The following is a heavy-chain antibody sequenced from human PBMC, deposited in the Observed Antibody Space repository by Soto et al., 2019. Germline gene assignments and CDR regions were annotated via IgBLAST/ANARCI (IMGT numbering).Heavy chain of an antibody. D-gene: IGHD3-3*01. CDR3: ARAPIRFLEWLSSAHFDY. Sequence: SETLSLTCAVYGGSFSGYYWSWIRQPPGKGLEWIGEINHSGSTNYNPSLKSRVTISVDTSKNQFSLKLSSVTAADTAVYYCARAPIRFLEWLSSAHFDYWGQGTLVTVSS. J-gene: IGHJ4*02. V-gene: IGHV4-34*01. CDR2: INHSGST. CDR1: GGSFSGYY.